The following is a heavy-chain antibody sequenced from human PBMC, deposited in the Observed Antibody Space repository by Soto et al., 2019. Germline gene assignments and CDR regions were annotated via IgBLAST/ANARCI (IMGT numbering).Heavy chain of an antibody. J-gene: IGHJ5*02. D-gene: IGHD3-3*01. CDR3: ARDLYDFWSGYYLAPESPFDP. CDR2: ISAYNGNT. V-gene: IGHV1-18*01. CDR1: GYTFTSYG. Sequence: VAPVKVSCKASGYTFTSYGISWVRQAPGQGLEWMGWISAYNGNTNYAQKLQGRVTMTTDTSTSTAYMELRSLRSDDTAVYYCARDLYDFWSGYYLAPESPFDPWGQGTLVTVSS.